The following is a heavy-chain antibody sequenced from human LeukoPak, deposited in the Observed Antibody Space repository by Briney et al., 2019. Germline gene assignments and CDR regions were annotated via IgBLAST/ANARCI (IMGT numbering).Heavy chain of an antibody. CDR3: ASMAKDYGDYHYFDY. D-gene: IGHD4-17*01. Sequence: XETLSLTCAVYGGSFSGYYWSWIRQPPGKGLEWIGEINHSGSTNYNPSLKSRVTISVDTSKNQFSLKLSSVTAADTAVYYCASMAKDYGDYHYFDYWGQGTLVTVSS. V-gene: IGHV4-34*01. J-gene: IGHJ4*02. CDR2: INHSGST. CDR1: GGSFSGYY.